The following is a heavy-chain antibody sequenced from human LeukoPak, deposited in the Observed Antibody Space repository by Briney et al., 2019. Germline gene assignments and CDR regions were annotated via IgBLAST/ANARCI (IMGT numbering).Heavy chain of an antibody. CDR2: IYYSGST. D-gene: IGHD3-3*01. V-gene: IGHV4-39*07. J-gene: IGHJ5*02. Sequence: PSETLSLTCTVSGGSISSSSYYWGWIRQPPGKGLEWIGTIYYSGSTYYNPSLKSRVTISVDTSKNQFSLKLSSVTAADTAVYYCAREGSRDFWSGYYENWFDPWGQGTLVTVSS. CDR3: AREGSRDFWSGYYENWFDP. CDR1: GGSISSSSYY.